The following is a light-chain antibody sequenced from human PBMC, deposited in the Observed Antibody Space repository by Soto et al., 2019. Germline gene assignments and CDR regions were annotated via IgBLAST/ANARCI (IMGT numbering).Light chain of an antibody. J-gene: IGKJ1*01. V-gene: IGKV3-20*01. CDR2: GAS. CDR1: QSVSDN. Sequence: EVLMTQSPDTLYVSPGERVTLSCRASQSVSDNLAWYQQKPGQAPRLLIYGASSRATGIPDRFSGSGSGTDFTLTISRLEPEDFAVYYCQQYGSSTGTFGQGTKVDIK. CDR3: QQYGSSTGT.